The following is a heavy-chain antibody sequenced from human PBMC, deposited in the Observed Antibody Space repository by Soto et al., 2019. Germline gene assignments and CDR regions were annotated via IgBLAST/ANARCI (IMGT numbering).Heavy chain of an antibody. CDR3: AEDSSYPYYYGMDV. CDR1: GFTFTSSA. V-gene: IGHV1-58*01. Sequence: SVKVSCKASGFTFTSSAVQWVRQARGQRLEWIGWIVVGSGNTNYAQKFQERVTITRDMSTSTAYMELSSLRSEDTAVYYCAEDSSYPYYYGMDVCGQGTTVTVS. J-gene: IGHJ6*02. CDR2: IVVGSGNT. D-gene: IGHD3-16*02.